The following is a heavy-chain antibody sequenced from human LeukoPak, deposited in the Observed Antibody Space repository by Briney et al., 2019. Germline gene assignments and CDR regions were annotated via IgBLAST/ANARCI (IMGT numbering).Heavy chain of an antibody. Sequence: SETLSLTCAVYGGSISSYYWSWIRQPPGKGLEWIGYIYYSGSTNYNPSLKSRVTISVDTSKNQFSLKLSSVTAADTAVYYCARGHFYFDYWGQGTLVTVSS. V-gene: IGHV4-59*01. CDR2: IYYSGST. CDR3: ARGHFYFDY. D-gene: IGHD3-3*02. CDR1: GGSISSYY. J-gene: IGHJ4*02.